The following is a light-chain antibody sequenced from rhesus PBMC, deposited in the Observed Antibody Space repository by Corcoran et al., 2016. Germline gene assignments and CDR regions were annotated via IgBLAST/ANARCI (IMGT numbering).Light chain of an antibody. V-gene: IGKV1-32*01. Sequence: DIQMTQSPSSPSASVGDRVTITCRPSQGISSYLNWYQQKPGKAPKLLFQYANCLESGVPSRFSGSGSGTEFTLTIIILIPEDFATCYCQQYNSLPYSFGQGAKVEIE. J-gene: IGKJ2*01. CDR2: YAN. CDR3: QQYNSLPYS. CDR1: QGISSY.